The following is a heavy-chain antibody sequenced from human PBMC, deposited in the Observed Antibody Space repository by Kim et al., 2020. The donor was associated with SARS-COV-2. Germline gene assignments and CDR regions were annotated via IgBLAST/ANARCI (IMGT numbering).Heavy chain of an antibody. J-gene: IGHJ4*02. CDR3: ARSDYGDYGYYFDY. D-gene: IGHD4-17*01. Sequence: TPSLKSRVTISVDTSKNQFSLKLSSVTAADTAVYYCARSDYGDYGYYFDYWGQGTLVTVSS. V-gene: IGHV4-31*02.